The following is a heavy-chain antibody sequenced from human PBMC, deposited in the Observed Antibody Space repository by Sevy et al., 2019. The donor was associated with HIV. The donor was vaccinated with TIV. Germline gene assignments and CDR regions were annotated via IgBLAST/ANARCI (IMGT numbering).Heavy chain of an antibody. D-gene: IGHD2-15*01. CDR3: ATDLSYCSGGSCYDLYAFDI. CDR2: FDPEDGKT. CDR1: GYTLTELS. J-gene: IGHJ3*02. V-gene: IGHV1-24*01. Sequence: ASVKVSCKVSGYTLTELSMHWVRQAPGKGLEWMGGFDPEDGKTIYAQKFQGRVTMTEDTSTDTAYMELSSLRSEDTAVYYCATDLSYCSGGSCYDLYAFDIWGQGTMVTVSS.